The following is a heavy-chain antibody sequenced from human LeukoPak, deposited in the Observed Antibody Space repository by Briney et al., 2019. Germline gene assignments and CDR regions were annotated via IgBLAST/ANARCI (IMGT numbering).Heavy chain of an antibody. D-gene: IGHD3-22*01. V-gene: IGHV3-30*18. CDR2: ISYDGSNK. CDR3: AKDLSSGYYFLGAFDI. J-gene: IGHJ3*02. Sequence: GGSLRLSCAASGFSFSTYGMHWVRQAPGKGLEWVAFISYDGSNKYYADSVKGRFTISRDNSKNTLYLQMNSLRAEDTAVYYCAKDLSSGYYFLGAFDIWGQGTMVTVSS. CDR1: GFSFSTYG.